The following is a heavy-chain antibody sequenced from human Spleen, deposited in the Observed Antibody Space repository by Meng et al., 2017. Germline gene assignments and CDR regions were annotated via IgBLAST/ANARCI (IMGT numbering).Heavy chain of an antibody. Sequence: QVVLQPWGAGLLKPSETLSRRCTVSGGSISRINYYWGWIRAPPGRGLEWIGEINHSGSTNYNPSIESRATISVDTSQNNLSLKLSSVTAADSAVYYCARGPTTMAHDFDYWGQGTLVTVSS. CDR3: ARGPTTMAHDFDY. J-gene: IGHJ4*02. CDR1: GGSISRINYY. CDR2: INHSGST. D-gene: IGHD4-11*01. V-gene: IGHV4-34*01.